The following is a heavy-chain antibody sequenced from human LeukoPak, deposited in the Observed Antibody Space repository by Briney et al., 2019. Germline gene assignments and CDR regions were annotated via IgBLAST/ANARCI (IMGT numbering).Heavy chain of an antibody. CDR3: ARDIGAPYSYGFDWFDP. CDR1: GYSISSGYY. V-gene: IGHV4-61*02. J-gene: IGHJ5*02. D-gene: IGHD5-18*01. CDR2: IYTSGST. Sequence: PSETLSLTCTVSGYSISSGYYWSWIRQPAGKGLEWIGRIYTSGSTNYNPSLKSRVTISVDTSKNQFSLKLSSVTAADTAVYYCARDIGAPYSYGFDWFDPWGQGTLVTVSS.